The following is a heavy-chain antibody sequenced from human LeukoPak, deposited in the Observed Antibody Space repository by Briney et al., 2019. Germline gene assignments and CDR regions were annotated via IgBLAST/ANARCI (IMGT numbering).Heavy chain of an antibody. J-gene: IGHJ4*02. CDR3: ARPTGGGVAARPFDY. Sequence: PSETLSLTCAVYGGSFSGYYWSWLRQPPGKGLEWIGEINHSGSTNYNPSLKSRVTISVDTSKNQFSLKLSSVTAADTAVYYCARPTGGGVAARPFDYWGQGTLVTVSS. CDR1: GGSFSGYY. V-gene: IGHV4-34*01. D-gene: IGHD6-6*01. CDR2: INHSGST.